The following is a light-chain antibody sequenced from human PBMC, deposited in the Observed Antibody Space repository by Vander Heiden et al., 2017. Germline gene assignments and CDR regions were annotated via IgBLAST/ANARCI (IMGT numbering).Light chain of an antibody. J-gene: IGKJ1*01. CDR2: AAS. Sequence: DIQITHTPSSLSASVGDRVTITCRASQSISSYLDWYQQKPGKAPKLLIYAASSLQSGVPSRFSGSGSGTEFTLTISSLQPEDFATYYCQQCYSTPPTFGQGTKVEIK. CDR1: QSISSY. CDR3: QQCYSTPPT. V-gene: IGKV1-39*01.